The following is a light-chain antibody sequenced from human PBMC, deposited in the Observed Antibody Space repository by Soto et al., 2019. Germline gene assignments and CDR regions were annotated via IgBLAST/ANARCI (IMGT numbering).Light chain of an antibody. Sequence: EIVLTQSPATLSLSPGERATLSCRASQSVSSYLAWYQQKPGQAPRLLIYDASNRATGIPARFSGSGSGTDFTLTISSLEPEDFAVYYCQQRSNWPHSMYTFGQGTKLEIK. J-gene: IGKJ2*01. V-gene: IGKV3-11*01. CDR1: QSVSSY. CDR3: QQRSNWPHSMYT. CDR2: DAS.